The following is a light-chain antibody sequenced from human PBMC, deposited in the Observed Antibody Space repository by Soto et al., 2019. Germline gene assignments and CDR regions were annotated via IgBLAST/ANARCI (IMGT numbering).Light chain of an antibody. CDR2: GAS. CDR3: QQYNNWRT. Sequence: EIVMTQSPATLSVSPGERATLSCRASQSVSSNLAWYQQKPGQAPRLPIYGASTRATGIPARFSGSGSGTEFTLTICSLQSEDFAVYYCQQYNNWRTFGQGTKVEIK. J-gene: IGKJ1*01. CDR1: QSVSSN. V-gene: IGKV3-15*01.